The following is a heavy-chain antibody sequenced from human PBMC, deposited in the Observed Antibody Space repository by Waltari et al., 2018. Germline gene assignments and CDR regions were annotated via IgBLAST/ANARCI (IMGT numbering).Heavy chain of an antibody. CDR2: INTNTGNP. CDR3: ARMVRGYCSSTSCHTDH. Sequence: QVQLVQSGSELKKPGASVKVSCKASGYTFTSYAMNWVRQAPGQGLEWMGWINTNTGNPTYAQGFTGRFVFSLDTSVSTAYLQISSLKAEDTAVCYCARMVRGYCSSTSCHTDHWGQGTLVTVSS. J-gene: IGHJ4*02. D-gene: IGHD2-2*01. CDR1: GYTFTSYA. V-gene: IGHV7-4-1*02.